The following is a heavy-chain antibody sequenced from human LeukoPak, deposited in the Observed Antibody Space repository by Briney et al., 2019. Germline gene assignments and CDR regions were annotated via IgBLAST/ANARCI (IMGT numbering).Heavy chain of an antibody. CDR3: TRYGDYPFDY. Sequence: GGSLRLSCAASGFTFSDSGMHWVRQASGKGLEWVGRIRSKANSYATAYAASVKVRFTISRDDSKNTAYLQMNSLKTEDTAVYYCTRYGDYPFDYWGQGTLVTVSS. V-gene: IGHV3-73*01. J-gene: IGHJ4*02. CDR2: IRSKANSYAT. D-gene: IGHD2-21*01. CDR1: GFTFSDSG.